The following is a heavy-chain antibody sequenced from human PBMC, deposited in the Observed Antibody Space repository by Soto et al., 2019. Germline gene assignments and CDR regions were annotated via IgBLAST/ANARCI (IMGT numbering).Heavy chain of an antibody. D-gene: IGHD6-19*01. CDR2: IYSRADGGTT. J-gene: IGHJ4*02. CDR3: ATEQTFSSGGFDS. CDR1: GFTFKSAW. V-gene: IGHV3-15*07. Sequence: EVQLVESGGGLVEPGGSLRLSCAASGFTFKSAWMNWVRQAPGKGLEWVGRIYSRADGGTTDYAAPVKGRFTISRDDSEHTLFLQMSNLKTEDTALYCCATEQTFSSGGFDSWGQGTLVTVAS.